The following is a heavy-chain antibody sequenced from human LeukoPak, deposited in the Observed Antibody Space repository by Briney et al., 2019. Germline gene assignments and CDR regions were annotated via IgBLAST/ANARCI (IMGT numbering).Heavy chain of an antibody. CDR2: IYSGGST. Sequence: PGGSLRLSCAASGFAASSNYMSWVRQAPGKGLGWGSVIYSGGSTYYADSVKGRFTISRDNSKGTLYLQMNSVRAERPAVYYCARDETYWGQGALVTVSS. CDR3: ARDETY. J-gene: IGHJ4*02. V-gene: IGHV3-53*01. CDR1: GFAASSNY.